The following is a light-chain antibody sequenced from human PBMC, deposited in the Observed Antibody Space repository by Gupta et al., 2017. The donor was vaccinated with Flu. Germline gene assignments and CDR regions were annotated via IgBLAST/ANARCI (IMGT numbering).Light chain of an antibody. CDR3: QQYNNWPPFT. J-gene: IGKJ3*01. CDR2: GAS. CDR1: QSVSNN. V-gene: IGKV3-15*01. Sequence: ERTTLSCRASQSVSNNLAWYQQKPGQAPRLLIYGASTRASGIPARFSGSGSGTEFTLTISSLQSEDFAVYYCQQYNNWPPFTFGPGTKVDI.